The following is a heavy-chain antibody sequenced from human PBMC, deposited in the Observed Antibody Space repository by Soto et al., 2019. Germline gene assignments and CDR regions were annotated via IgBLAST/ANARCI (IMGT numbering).Heavy chain of an antibody. CDR1: GFTFSEFA. CDR3: AKLAYSSSSWYCYYYMDV. Sequence: GGGVRLSCAASGFTFSEFAMSWVRQPPGQGLEWVSTVSGSGGYTFYADSGKGRFTICRDNSKNTLYLQMISLRVEDTAVYYCAKLAYSSSSWYCYYYMDVWGKGTTVTVSS. V-gene: IGHV3-23*01. J-gene: IGHJ6*03. D-gene: IGHD6-6*01. CDR2: VSGSGGYT.